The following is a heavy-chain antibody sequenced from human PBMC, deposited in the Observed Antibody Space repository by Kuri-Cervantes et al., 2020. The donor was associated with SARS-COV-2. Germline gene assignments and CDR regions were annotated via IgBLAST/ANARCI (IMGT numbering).Heavy chain of an antibody. CDR3: VKDLAGSGSYYGDY. D-gene: IGHD1-26*01. CDR1: GFTFSSYA. J-gene: IGHJ4*02. V-gene: IGHV3-64D*08. Sequence: GESLKISCSASGFTFSSYAMHWVRQAPGKGLEYVSAISSNGGSTYYADSVKGRFTISRDNSKNTLYPQMSSLRAEDTAVYYCVKDLAGSGSYYGDYWGQGTLVTVSS. CDR2: ISSNGGST.